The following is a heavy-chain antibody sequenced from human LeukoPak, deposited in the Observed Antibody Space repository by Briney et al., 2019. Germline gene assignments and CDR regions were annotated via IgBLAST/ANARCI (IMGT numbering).Heavy chain of an antibody. D-gene: IGHD3-10*01. CDR3: ATVVVLGEPNDAFDI. J-gene: IGHJ3*02. CDR2: INPNSGGA. Sequence: ASVKVSCKASGYTFTGYYMHWVRQAPGQGLEWMGWINPNSGGANYAQKFEGRVSMTRDTSITTAYMELSRMRSDDTAVYYCATVVVLGEPNDAFDIWGQGTMVTVSS. CDR1: GYTFTGYY. V-gene: IGHV1-2*02.